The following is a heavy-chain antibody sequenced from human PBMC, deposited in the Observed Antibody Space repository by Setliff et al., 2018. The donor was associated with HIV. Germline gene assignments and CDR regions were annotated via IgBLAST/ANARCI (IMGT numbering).Heavy chain of an antibody. Sequence: SVMVSCKASGGTFSSYAISWVRQAPGQGLAWMGGIIPIFGTANYAQKFQGRVTITADASTSTAYMELSSLTSEDTAVYYCARTLTYYFDGSFSSGPADYWGLGTLVTVSS. CDR1: GGTFSSYA. CDR2: IIPIFGTA. D-gene: IGHD3-22*01. J-gene: IGHJ4*02. CDR3: ARTLTYYFDGSFSSGPADY. V-gene: IGHV1-69*13.